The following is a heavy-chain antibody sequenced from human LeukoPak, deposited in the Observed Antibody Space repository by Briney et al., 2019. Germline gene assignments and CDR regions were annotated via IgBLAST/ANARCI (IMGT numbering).Heavy chain of an antibody. CDR1: GFAFSDFS. D-gene: IGHD2-2*01. CDR2: ITISGNTR. Sequence: TGGSLRLTCEASGFAFSDFSLNWVRQATGKGLEWVSDITISGNTRNYADSVKGRFTISRDNARNSLYLQMNSLRVEDTAVYYCARGDPYADLWGQGTLVTVAS. J-gene: IGHJ5*02. CDR3: ARGDPYADL. V-gene: IGHV3-48*04.